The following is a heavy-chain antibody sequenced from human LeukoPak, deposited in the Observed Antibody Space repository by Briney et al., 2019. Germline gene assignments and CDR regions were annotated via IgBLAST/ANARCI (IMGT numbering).Heavy chain of an antibody. V-gene: IGHV4-38-2*02. CDR1: GYSISSGYY. J-gene: IGHJ4*02. CDR2: IYHSGST. Sequence: SETLSLTCTVSGYSISSGYYWGWIRQPPGKGLEWIGSIYHSGSTYYNPSLKSRVTISVDTSKNQFSLKLSSVTAADTAVYYCARGFRWLQLGYYFDYWGQGTLVTVSS. D-gene: IGHD5-24*01. CDR3: ARGFRWLQLGYYFDY.